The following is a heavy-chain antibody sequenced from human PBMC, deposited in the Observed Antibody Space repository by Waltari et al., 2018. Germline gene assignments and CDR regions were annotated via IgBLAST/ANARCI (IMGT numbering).Heavy chain of an antibody. V-gene: IGHV1-69*05. D-gene: IGHD5-18*01. J-gene: IGHJ6*02. CDR3: ARVRYGPKPYYYYGMDV. Sequence: QWYQRRVTITTDESTSTAYMELSSLRSEDTAVYYCARVRYGPKPYYYYGMDVWGQGTTVTVSS.